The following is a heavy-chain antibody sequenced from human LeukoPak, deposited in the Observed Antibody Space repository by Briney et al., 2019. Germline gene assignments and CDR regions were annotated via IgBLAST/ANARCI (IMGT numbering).Heavy chain of an antibody. D-gene: IGHD5-12*01. J-gene: IGHJ5*02. CDR1: GFTFSGSA. V-gene: IGHV3-73*01. CDR2: IRSKANSYAT. CDR3: FGGGYELGWFDP. Sequence: PGGSLRLSCAASGFTFSGSAMHWVRRASGKGLEWVGRIRSKANSYATAYAASVKGRFTISRDDSKNTAYLQMNSLKTEDTAVYYCFGGGYELGWFDPWGQGTLVTVSS.